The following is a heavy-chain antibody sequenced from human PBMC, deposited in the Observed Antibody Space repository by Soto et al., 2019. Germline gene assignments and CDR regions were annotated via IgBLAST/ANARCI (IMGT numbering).Heavy chain of an antibody. Sequence: PSETLSLTCTVSGVSISSYYWYWIRQSPGKGLEWMGDIYYSGSTNYNPSLKSRVTISVDTSKNQFSLKLSSVTAADTAVYYCARRYGYSFDYWGQGTLVTSPQ. CDR1: GVSISSYY. J-gene: IGHJ4*02. D-gene: IGHD1-1*01. CDR3: ARRYGYSFDY. V-gene: IGHV4-59*08. CDR2: IYYSGST.